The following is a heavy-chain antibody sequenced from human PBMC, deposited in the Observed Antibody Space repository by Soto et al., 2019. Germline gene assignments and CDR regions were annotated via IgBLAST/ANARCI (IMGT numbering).Heavy chain of an antibody. J-gene: IGHJ4*02. CDR1: GFTFSSYA. CDR2: ISGSGGST. D-gene: IGHD3-22*01. V-gene: IGHV3-23*01. CDR3: ATDSSGYYYGREDY. Sequence: PGGSLRLSCAASGFTFSSYAMSWVRQAPGKGLEWVSAISGSGGSTCYADSVKGRFTISRDNSKNTLYLQMNSLRAEDTAVYYCATDSSGYYYGREDYWGQGTLVTVS.